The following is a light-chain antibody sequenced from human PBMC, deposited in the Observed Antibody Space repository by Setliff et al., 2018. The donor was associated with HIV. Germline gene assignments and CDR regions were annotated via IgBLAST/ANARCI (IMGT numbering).Light chain of an antibody. V-gene: IGLV3-21*03. Sequence: SYELTQPPSVSVAPGKTARIPCGGNNIGSKSVHWYQQKPGQAPVLVVYDDNDRPSGITERFSGSNSGHTATLTIIRVEAGDEADYYCQVWESSSDHWVFGGGTKVTVL. J-gene: IGLJ3*02. CDR3: QVWESSSDHWV. CDR1: NIGSKS. CDR2: DDN.